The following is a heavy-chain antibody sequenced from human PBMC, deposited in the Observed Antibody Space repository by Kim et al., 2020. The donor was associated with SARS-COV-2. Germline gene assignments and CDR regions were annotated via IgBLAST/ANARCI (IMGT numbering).Heavy chain of an antibody. CDR1: GGSISSSSYY. V-gene: IGHV4-39*01. CDR2: IYYSGST. CDR3: AGLEAAGPFDY. J-gene: IGHJ4*02. D-gene: IGHD6-13*01. Sequence: SETLSLTCTVSGGSISSSSYYWGWIRQPPGKGLEWIGSIYYSGSTYYNPSLKSRVTISVDTSKNQFSLKLSSVTAADTAVYYCAGLEAAGPFDYWGQGTLVTVSS.